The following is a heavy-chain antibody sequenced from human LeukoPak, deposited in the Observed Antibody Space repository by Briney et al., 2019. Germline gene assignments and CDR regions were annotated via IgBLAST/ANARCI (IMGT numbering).Heavy chain of an antibody. CDR3: AKSNGYGLVDI. CDR2: IYYNGST. D-gene: IGHD3-10*01. V-gene: IGHV4-59*12. J-gene: IGHJ3*02. CDR1: GGSISTYY. Sequence: SETLSLTCTVSGGSISTYYWSWVRQPPGKGLEWIGYIYYNGSTSYNPSLKSRVTISVDTSKNQFSLKLNSVTAADTAVYYCAKSNGYGLVDIWGQGTMVTVSS.